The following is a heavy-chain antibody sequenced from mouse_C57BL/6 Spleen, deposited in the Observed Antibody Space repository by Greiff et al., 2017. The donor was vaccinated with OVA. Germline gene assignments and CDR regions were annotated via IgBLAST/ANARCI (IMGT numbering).Heavy chain of an antibody. CDR1: GFSLTSYG. CDR3: AKTEGRLRRWYFDV. V-gene: IGHV2-5*01. CDR2: IWRGGST. D-gene: IGHD2-2*01. J-gene: IGHJ1*03. Sequence: VKLMESGPGLVQPSQSLSITCTVSGFSLTSYGVHWVRQSPGKGLEWLGVIWRGGSTDYNAAFMSRLSITKDNSKSQVFFKMNSLQADDTAIYYCAKTEGRLRRWYFDVWGTGTTVTVSS.